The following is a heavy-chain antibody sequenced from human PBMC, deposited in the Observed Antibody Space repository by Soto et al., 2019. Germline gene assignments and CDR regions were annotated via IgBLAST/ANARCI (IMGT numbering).Heavy chain of an antibody. Sequence: TLSRPCFVSRSCLSTVGHYWTWIPQPQGKGREWIGSIYHTGSTYYSKSLRSRLTMSVDTSKSKLSLRLSSVNAADTAVYYWARATATLRSRNCEYWGRESLVAVSS. CDR1: RSCLSTVGHY. CDR3: ARATATLRSRNCEY. V-gene: IGHV4-31*03. CDR2: IYHTGST. D-gene: IGHD1-1*01. J-gene: IGHJ4*01.